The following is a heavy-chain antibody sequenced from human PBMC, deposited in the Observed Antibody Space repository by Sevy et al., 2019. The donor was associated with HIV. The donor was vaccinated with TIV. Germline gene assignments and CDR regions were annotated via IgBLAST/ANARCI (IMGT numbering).Heavy chain of an antibody. CDR3: VRVLWDVLVVPAATPSPWLDS. J-gene: IGHJ5*01. V-gene: IGHV3-7*01. CDR2: IDPRGNER. D-gene: IGHD3-16*02. Sequence: GGSLRLSCAASGFTFSTYAMSWVRQAPGKGLEWVASIDPRGNERDYLDSLKGRFTISRDNAKNSLYLQMYSLKAGDTALYYCVRVLWDVLVVPAATPSPWLDSWGQGTLVTVSS. CDR1: GFTFSTYA.